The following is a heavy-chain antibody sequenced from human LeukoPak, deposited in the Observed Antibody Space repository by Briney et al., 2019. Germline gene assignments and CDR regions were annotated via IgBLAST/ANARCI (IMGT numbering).Heavy chain of an antibody. Sequence: GGSLRLSCAASGFTFSSYGMHWVRQAPGKGLEWVAFIRYDGTSQYYTDSVKGRFTISRDNSMNTMYLQMNSLRVEDTAVYYCARVGFGWYQIDYWGQGTLVTVSS. V-gene: IGHV3-30*02. CDR2: IRYDGTSQ. CDR1: GFTFSSYG. J-gene: IGHJ4*02. D-gene: IGHD6-19*01. CDR3: ARVGFGWYQIDY.